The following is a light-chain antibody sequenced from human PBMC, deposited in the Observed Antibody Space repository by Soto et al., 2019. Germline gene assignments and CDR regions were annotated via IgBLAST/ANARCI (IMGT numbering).Light chain of an antibody. CDR3: QAWDSSTWV. J-gene: IGLJ3*02. CDR1: KLGNQY. CDR2: QDT. Sequence: YELTQPPSVSVSPGQTAIIACSGDKLGNQYASWYQQKPGQSPVLVIYQDTKRPSGIPERFSGSTSGNTATLTISGTQAMDEADYYCQAWDSSTWVFGGGTKLTVL. V-gene: IGLV3-1*01.